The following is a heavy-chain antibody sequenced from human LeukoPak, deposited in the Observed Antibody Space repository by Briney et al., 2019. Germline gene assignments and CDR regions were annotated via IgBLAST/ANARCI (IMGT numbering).Heavy chain of an antibody. CDR2: IRNDGSYE. Sequence: PGGSLRLSCAASGFTFSDYGMHWVRQAPGKGLEWVALIRNDGSYEYYPDSVKGRFTISRDNSRNALFLQMNSLRAEDTAVYYCAKGGSPSHYWFNSWGQGTLVTVSS. CDR1: GFTFSDYG. CDR3: AKGGSPSHYWFNS. V-gene: IGHV3-30*02. D-gene: IGHD2-15*01. J-gene: IGHJ5*01.